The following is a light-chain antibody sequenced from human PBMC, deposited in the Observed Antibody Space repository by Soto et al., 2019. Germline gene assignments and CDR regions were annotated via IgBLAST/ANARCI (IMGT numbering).Light chain of an antibody. Sequence: QSALTQPASVSGSPGQSITISCTGTSSDVGGYNYVSWYQHHPGKAPKLMIFEVNKRPSGVPDRFSGSKSGNTASLTVSGXXXXXXXXYYCSSYAGSSNVFGTGTKLTVL. CDR1: SSDVGGYNY. CDR2: EVN. CDR3: SSYAGSSNV. V-gene: IGLV2-8*01. J-gene: IGLJ1*01.